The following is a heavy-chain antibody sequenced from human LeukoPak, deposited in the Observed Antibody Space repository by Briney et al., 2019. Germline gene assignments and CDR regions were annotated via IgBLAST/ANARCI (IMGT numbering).Heavy chain of an antibody. CDR3: ARGLDVSYFDY. J-gene: IGHJ4*02. D-gene: IGHD2/OR15-2a*01. CDR2: IYSGGGT. CDR1: GFTVSSNY. Sequence: GGSLRLSCAASGFTVSSNYMSWVRQAPGKGLEWVSVIYSGGGTYYADSVKGRFTISRDNSKNTLYLQMNSLRAEDTDVYYCARGLDVSYFDYWGQGTLVTVSS. V-gene: IGHV3-53*01.